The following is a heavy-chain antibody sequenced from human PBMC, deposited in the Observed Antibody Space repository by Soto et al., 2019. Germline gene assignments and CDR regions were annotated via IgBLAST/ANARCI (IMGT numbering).Heavy chain of an antibody. CDR3: AKGADMITGFFDY. D-gene: IGHD3-16*01. CDR2: ISGTGGGI. V-gene: IGHV3-23*01. J-gene: IGHJ4*02. Sequence: EVQLLESGGGLVQPGESLRLSCAASGFTFSSYAMNWVRQAPGKGLEWVSGISGTGGGIYYTNSVKGRFTISRDNSKNTLYLQMNSLRAEDTAVYYCAKGADMITGFFDYWGQGSLVTVSS. CDR1: GFTFSSYA.